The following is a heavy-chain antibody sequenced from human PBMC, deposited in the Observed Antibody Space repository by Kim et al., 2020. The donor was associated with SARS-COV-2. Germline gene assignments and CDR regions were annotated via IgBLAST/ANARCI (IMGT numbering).Heavy chain of an antibody. CDR2: SSTI. V-gene: IGHV3-48*02. Sequence: SSTIDYADSVKGRFTISRDNAKNSLYLQMNSLRDEDTAVYYCAREGVYLSWGQGTLVTVSS. D-gene: IGHD2-8*01. J-gene: IGHJ4*02. CDR3: AREGVYLS.